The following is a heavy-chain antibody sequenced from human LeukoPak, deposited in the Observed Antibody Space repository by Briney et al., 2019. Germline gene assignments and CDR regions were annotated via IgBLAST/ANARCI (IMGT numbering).Heavy chain of an antibody. CDR1: GGTFSSYA. Sequence: SVKVSCKASGGTFSSYAFTWVRQAPGQGLEWMGRIIPMLGITNYAQKFQGRVTITADKSTSTVYMEVSNLRSEDTAVYYCARDGSGSSWTDAFDIWGQGTMVTVSS. CDR2: IIPMLGIT. V-gene: IGHV1-69*04. J-gene: IGHJ3*02. D-gene: IGHD6-13*01. CDR3: ARDGSGSSWTDAFDI.